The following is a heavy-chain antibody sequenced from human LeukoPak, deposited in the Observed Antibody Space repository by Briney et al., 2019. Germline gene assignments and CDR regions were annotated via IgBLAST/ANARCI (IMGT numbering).Heavy chain of an antibody. V-gene: IGHV1-2*02. D-gene: IGHD1-1*01. J-gene: IGHJ5*02. Sequence: ASVKVSCKASGYTFTGYYMHWVRQAPGQGLEWMGWINPNSGGTNYAQKFQGRVTMTRDTSISTAYMELSRLRSDDTAVYYCARRAAQQPATGFDPWGQGTLVTVSS. CDR2: INPNSGGT. CDR3: ARRAAQQPATGFDP. CDR1: GYTFTGYY.